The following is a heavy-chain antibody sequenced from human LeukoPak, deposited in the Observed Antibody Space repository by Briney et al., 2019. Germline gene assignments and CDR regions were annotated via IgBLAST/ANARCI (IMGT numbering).Heavy chain of an antibody. CDR3: ARAAAGNPPGLFDY. J-gene: IGHJ4*02. Sequence: GGSLRLSCAASGFTFSSYGMHWVRQAPGKGLEWVAFIRYDGSNKYYADSVKGRFTISRDNAKNSLYLQMNSLRAEDTAVYYCARAAAGNPPGLFDYWGQGTLVTVSS. CDR2: IRYDGSNK. CDR1: GFTFSSYG. V-gene: IGHV3-30*02. D-gene: IGHD6-13*01.